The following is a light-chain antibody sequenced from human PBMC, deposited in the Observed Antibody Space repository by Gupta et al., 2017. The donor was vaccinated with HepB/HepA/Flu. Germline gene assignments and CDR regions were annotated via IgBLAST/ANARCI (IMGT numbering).Light chain of an antibody. Sequence: EIVLTQSPGTLSLSPGERATLSCRASQSVSSSYLAWYQQKPGQAPRLLIYGASSRATGIPDRFSGSGSGTDFTLTISRREPEDVAVYYCQQYGRPPPFTFGRGTKVDIK. CDR3: QQYGRPPPFT. V-gene: IGKV3-20*01. J-gene: IGKJ3*01. CDR2: GAS. CDR1: QSVSSSY.